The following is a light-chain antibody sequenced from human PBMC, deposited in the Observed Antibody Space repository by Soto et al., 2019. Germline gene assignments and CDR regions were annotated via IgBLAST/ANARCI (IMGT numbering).Light chain of an antibody. CDR2: DTS. J-gene: IGKJ1*01. CDR3: QQRRNWPPT. V-gene: IGKV3-11*01. Sequence: LTQSPSSLSASVGDRVTITCRASQSISNYLAWYQQKPGQAPRLLIYDTSNRATGIPARFSGSGSGTDFTLTISSLEPEDIAVYYCQQRRNWPPTFGQGTKVETK. CDR1: QSISNY.